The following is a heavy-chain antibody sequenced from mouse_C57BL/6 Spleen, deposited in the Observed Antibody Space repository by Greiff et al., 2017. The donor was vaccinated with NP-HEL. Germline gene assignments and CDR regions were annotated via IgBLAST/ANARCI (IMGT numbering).Heavy chain of an antibody. V-gene: IGHV1-22*01. CDR1: GYTFTDYN. D-gene: IGHD3-2*02. J-gene: IGHJ3*01. CDR3: ARGASSGPWFAY. Sequence: EVHLVESGPELVKPGASVKMSCKASGYTFTDYNMHWVKQSHGKSLEWIGYINPNNGGTSYNQKFKGKATLTVNKSSSTAYMELRSLTSEDSAVYYCARGASSGPWFAYWGQGTLVTVSA. CDR2: INPNNGGT.